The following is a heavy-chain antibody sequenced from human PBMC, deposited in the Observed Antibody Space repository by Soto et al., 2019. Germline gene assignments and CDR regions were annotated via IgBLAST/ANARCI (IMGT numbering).Heavy chain of an antibody. J-gene: IGHJ6*02. D-gene: IGHD3-22*01. CDR1: GFTFSSYA. CDR2: ISTDGTGT. CDR3: ARDRPVVSYYGMDV. V-gene: IGHV3-74*01. Sequence: PGGSLRLSCAASGFTFSSYAMSWVRQAPGKGLVWVSRISTDGTGTDYADSVKGRFTISRDNAKNTLYLQMNSLRAEDTAVYYCARDRPVVSYYGMDVWGQGTTVTVSS.